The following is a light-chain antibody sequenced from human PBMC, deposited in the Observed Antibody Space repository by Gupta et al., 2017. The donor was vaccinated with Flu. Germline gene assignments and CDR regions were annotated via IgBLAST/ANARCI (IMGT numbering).Light chain of an antibody. CDR3: AAWDDSLKGWG. Sequence: QSVLTQPPSASGTPGQRVTISCSGSSSNIGSNTVNWYQQLPGTAPKLLIDSNNQRPSGVPDRFSGSKSGTSASLAISGLQSEDEAEYDCAAWDDSLKGWGFGGGTKLTVL. CDR1: SSNIGSNT. V-gene: IGLV1-44*01. CDR2: SNN. J-gene: IGLJ3*02.